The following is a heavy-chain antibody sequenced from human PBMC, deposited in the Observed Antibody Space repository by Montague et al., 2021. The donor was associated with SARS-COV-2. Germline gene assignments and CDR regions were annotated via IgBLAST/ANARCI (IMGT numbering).Heavy chain of an antibody. D-gene: IGHD3-10*01. CDR3: AKDMGPYASGPYGMDV. CDR2: ISWNSGSI. Sequence: SLRLSCAAFGFTFDDYAMHWVRQAPGKGLEWVSGISWNSGSIGYADSVKGRFAISRDNAKNSLYLQMNGLRAEDTALYYCAKDMGPYASGPYGMDVWGQGTTVTVSS. J-gene: IGHJ6*02. CDR1: GFTFDDYA. V-gene: IGHV3-9*01.